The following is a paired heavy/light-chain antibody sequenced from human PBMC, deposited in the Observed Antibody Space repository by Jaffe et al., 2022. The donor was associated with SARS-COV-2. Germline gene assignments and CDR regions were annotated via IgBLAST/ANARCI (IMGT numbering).Heavy chain of an antibody. D-gene: IGHD4-17*01. CDR1: GLTISGYW. V-gene: IGHV3-74*01. CDR3: ARVYGDYGWFDP. CDR2: INSDGTTT. Sequence: EVQLVESGGGLVQPGGSLRLSCAASGLTISGYWMHWVRQAPGKGLVWVSRINSDGTTTTYADSVKGRFTISRDNAKNTLYLQMNSLRAEDTAVYYCARVYGDYGWFDPWGQGTLVTVSS. J-gene: IGHJ5*02.
Light chain of an antibody. V-gene: IGKV4-1*01. Sequence: DIVMTQSPDSLAVSLGERATINCKSSQSVLYSPNNKNYLAWYQQKPGQPPKLLIYWASTRESGVPDRFGGSGSGTDFTLTISSLQAEDVAVYYCQQYYSTPYTFGQGTRLEIK. CDR3: QQYYSTPYT. CDR1: QSVLYSPNNKNY. J-gene: IGKJ2*01. CDR2: WAS.